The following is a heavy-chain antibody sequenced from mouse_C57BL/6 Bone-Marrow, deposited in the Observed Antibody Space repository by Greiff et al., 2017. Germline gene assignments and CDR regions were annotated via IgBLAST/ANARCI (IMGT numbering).Heavy chain of an antibody. CDR3: ARNCDYDWYFDV. CDR2: IDPSDSYT. V-gene: IGHV1-69*01. J-gene: IGHJ1*03. D-gene: IGHD2-4*01. Sequence: QVQLQQPGAELVMPGASVKLSCKASGYTFTSYWMHWVKQRPGQGLEWIGEIDPSDSYTNYNQKFKGKSTLTVDKSSSTAYMQLISLTSEDSAVDYCARNCDYDWYFDVWGTGTTVTVSS. CDR1: GYTFTSYW.